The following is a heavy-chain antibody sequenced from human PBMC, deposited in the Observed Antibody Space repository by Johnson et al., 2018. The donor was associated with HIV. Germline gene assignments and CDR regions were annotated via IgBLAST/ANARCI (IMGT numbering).Heavy chain of an antibody. J-gene: IGHJ3*02. D-gene: IGHD6-6*01. CDR2: ISWNSSSI. V-gene: IGHV3-9*01. CDR3: AKDMGRYSSSSAAFDI. CDR1: GFSFDDYA. Sequence: VQLVESGGGLVQPGRSLRLSCAASGFSFDDYAMHWVRQVAGKGLEWVSGISWNSSSIGYADSLKGRFTISRDNAKNSLYLQMNSLRAEDTALYYCAKDMGRYSSSSAAFDIWGQGTMVIVSS.